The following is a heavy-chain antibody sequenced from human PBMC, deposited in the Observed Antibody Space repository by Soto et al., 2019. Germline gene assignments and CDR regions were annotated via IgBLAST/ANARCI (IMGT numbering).Heavy chain of an antibody. Sequence: ASVKVSCKAFGYTFAGYYIHGVRQAPGQGLEWMAYIDPNSGATKYAQKFQGLVTLTRDTSIRTAYMELTSLRSDDTAVYYCARGGGTIFAPLPWGQGTLVTVSS. J-gene: IGHJ5*02. CDR2: IDPNSGAT. V-gene: IGHV1-2*04. D-gene: IGHD1-1*01. CDR3: ARGGGTIFAPLP. CDR1: GYTFAGYY.